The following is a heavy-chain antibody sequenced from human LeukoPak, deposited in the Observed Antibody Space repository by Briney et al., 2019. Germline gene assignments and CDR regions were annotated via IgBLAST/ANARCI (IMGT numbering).Heavy chain of an antibody. CDR1: GFTFDDYA. D-gene: IGHD5-18*01. J-gene: IGHJ4*02. CDR3: AKVDGYAYGYFDY. Sequence: GGSLRLSCAASGFTFDDYAMHWVRQAPGKGLEWVSGISWNSGSIGYADSVKGRFTISRDNAKNSLYLQMNSLRAEDTAFYYCAKVDGYAYGYFDYWGQGTLVTVSS. V-gene: IGHV3-9*01. CDR2: ISWNSGSI.